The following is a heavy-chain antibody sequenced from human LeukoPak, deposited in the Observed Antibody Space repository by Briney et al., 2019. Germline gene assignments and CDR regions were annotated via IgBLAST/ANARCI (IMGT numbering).Heavy chain of an antibody. CDR1: GYTFTTYH. CDR2: MNPYNGDR. D-gene: IGHD4-17*01. J-gene: IGHJ4*02. V-gene: IGHV1-8*03. Sequence: ASLKVSCKTSGYTFTTYHINCVRQATGQGLEWLGWMNPYNGDRGYAQKFQGRLSITSDTSISTAYMELSSLKSDDTAVYFCARTTSLTASGYDCWGQGTLVTVSS. CDR3: ARTTSLTASGYDC.